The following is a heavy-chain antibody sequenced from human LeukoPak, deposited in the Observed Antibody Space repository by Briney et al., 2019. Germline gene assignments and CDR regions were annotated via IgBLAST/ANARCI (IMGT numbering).Heavy chain of an antibody. D-gene: IGHD2-15*01. J-gene: IGHJ4*01. CDR1: GYTLADLS. CDR2: FDAEDGET. CDR3: ATEIDVGAAFDY. V-gene: IGHV1-24*01. Sequence: ASVKVSCKISGYTLADLSVHWVRQAPGKGLEWMGGFDAEDGETMYAHQFRGRLNVTEDTSTDTVYMELSSLRSDDTAVYYCATEIDVGAAFDYWGHGTLVTASA.